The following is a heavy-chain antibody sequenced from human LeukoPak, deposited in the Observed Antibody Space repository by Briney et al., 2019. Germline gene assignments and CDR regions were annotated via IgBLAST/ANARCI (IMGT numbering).Heavy chain of an antibody. J-gene: IGHJ4*02. CDR1: GFILSGYG. Sequence: GGSLRLSCAASGFILSGYGMNWVRQAPGKGLEWVSYLGSSSGSGSSIYYADSVKGRFTISRDNAKNPLYLQMNSLRAEDTAVYYCAKVPLYDSSGYYGGRGDWGQGTLVTVSS. V-gene: IGHV3-48*01. CDR3: AKVPLYDSSGYYGGRGD. D-gene: IGHD3-22*01. CDR2: LGSSSGSGSSI.